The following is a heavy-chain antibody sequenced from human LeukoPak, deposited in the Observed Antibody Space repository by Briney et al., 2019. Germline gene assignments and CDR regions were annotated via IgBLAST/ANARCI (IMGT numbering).Heavy chain of an antibody. Sequence: SETLSLTCTVSGGSISSYYWSWIRQPPGKGLEWIGYIYYSGSTNYNPSLKSRVTISVDTSKNQFSLKLSSVTAADTAVYYCAREGNYGSGMDVWGQGTTVTVSS. V-gene: IGHV4-59*01. CDR2: IYYSGST. CDR3: AREGNYGSGMDV. J-gene: IGHJ6*02. CDR1: GGSISSYY. D-gene: IGHD3-10*01.